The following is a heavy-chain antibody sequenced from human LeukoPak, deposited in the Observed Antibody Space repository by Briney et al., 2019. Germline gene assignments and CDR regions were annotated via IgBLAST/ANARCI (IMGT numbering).Heavy chain of an antibody. D-gene: IGHD3-9*01. V-gene: IGHV1-69*13. CDR3: ARGINGVKGYFDWLGRRDYYMDV. Sequence: GASVKVSCKASGGTFSSYAISWVRQAPGQGLEWMGGIIPIFGTANYAQKFQGRVTITADESTSTAYMELSSLRSEDTAVYYCARGINGVKGYFDWLGRRDYYMDVWGKGTTVTVSS. J-gene: IGHJ6*03. CDR2: IIPIFGTA. CDR1: GGTFSSYA.